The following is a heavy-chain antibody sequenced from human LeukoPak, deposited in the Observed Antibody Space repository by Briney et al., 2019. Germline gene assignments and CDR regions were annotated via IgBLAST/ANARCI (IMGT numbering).Heavy chain of an antibody. CDR1: GGSIRSY. CDR2: TYGSGST. Sequence: SETLSLTCTVSGGSIRSYWSWIRQPAGKGLEWIGRTYGSGSTDYNPSLKSRVTMSIDTSKNQFSLNLISVTAADTAVYYCVRDSGTTGEVKFDPWGQGTLVTVSS. V-gene: IGHV4-4*07. J-gene: IGHJ5*02. CDR3: VRDSGTTGEVKFDP. D-gene: IGHD3-10*01.